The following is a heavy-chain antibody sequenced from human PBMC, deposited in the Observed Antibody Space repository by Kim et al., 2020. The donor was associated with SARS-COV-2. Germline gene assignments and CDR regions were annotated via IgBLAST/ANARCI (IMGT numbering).Heavy chain of an antibody. Sequence: GGSLRLSCAASGFTFSDYTMHWVRQAPGKGLEWVAAILYNGYQKYYADSVKGRFTISRDNSKNTLFLQMDSLRGDDTAVYYCARARTSVTTEGGWGQGTLVTVSS. D-gene: IGHD4-17*01. CDR1: GFTFSDYT. CDR2: ILYNGYQK. CDR3: ARARTSVTTEGG. J-gene: IGHJ4*02. V-gene: IGHV3-30*04.